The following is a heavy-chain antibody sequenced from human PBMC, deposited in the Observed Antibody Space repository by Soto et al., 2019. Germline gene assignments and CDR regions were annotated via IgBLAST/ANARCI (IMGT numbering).Heavy chain of an antibody. Sequence: GASVKVSCKASGYTFTSYGISWVRQAPGQGLEWMGWISAYNGNTNYAQKLQGRVTMTTDKSTSTAYTELSSLRSEDTAVYYCARVLKFGVNWGQGTLVTVSS. CDR2: ISAYNGNT. CDR1: GYTFTSYG. CDR3: ARVLKFGVN. D-gene: IGHD3-10*01. V-gene: IGHV1-18*01. J-gene: IGHJ4*02.